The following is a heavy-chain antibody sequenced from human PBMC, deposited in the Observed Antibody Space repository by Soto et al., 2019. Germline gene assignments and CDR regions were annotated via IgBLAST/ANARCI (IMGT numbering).Heavy chain of an antibody. J-gene: IGHJ3*02. CDR1: GFTFSSYG. D-gene: IGHD3-9*01. CDR2: ISYDGSNK. V-gene: IGHV3-30*18. CDR3: AKDELRYFDWTNDAFDI. Sequence: GVSLGLSCAASGFTFSSYGMHWVRQAPGKRLEWVAVISYDGSNKYYADSVKGRFTISRDNSKNTLYLQMNSLRAEDTAVYYCAKDELRYFDWTNDAFDIWGQGTMVTVSS.